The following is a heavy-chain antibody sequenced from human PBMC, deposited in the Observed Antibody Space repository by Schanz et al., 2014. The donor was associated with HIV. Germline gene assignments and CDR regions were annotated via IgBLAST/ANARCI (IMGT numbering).Heavy chain of an antibody. V-gene: IGHV3-7*01. J-gene: IGHJ6*02. Sequence: EVQLVESGGGLVQPVGSLRLSCAASGFTFSRYWMTWVRQAPGKGLEWEANIKEDGSEKYHADSVKGRFTSSRDNAKNSLFLQIKSLRTEDTAVYYCVRLMSSDYDFYHYGMDVWGQGTTVIVSS. CDR1: GFTFSRYW. CDR3: VRLMSSDYDFYHYGMDV. D-gene: IGHD4-17*01. CDR2: IKEDGSEK.